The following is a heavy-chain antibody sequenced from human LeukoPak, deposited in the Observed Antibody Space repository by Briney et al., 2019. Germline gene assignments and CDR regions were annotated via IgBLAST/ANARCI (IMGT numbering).Heavy chain of an antibody. V-gene: IGHV4-59*01. CDR2: IYYRGST. J-gene: IGHJ6*03. CDR1: GGSISSYY. Sequence: SETLSLTCTVSGGSISSYYWSWIRQPPGKGLEWIGYIYYRGSTNYKSSLKSRVTISVDTSKNQFSLKLSSVTAADTAVYYCARTTEGGYSYGYFYYYYMDVWGKGTTVTISS. CDR3: ARTTEGGYSYGYFYYYYMDV. D-gene: IGHD5-18*01.